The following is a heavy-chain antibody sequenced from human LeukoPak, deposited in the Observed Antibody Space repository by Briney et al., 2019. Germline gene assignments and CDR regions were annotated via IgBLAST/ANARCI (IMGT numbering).Heavy chain of an antibody. CDR2: IYHSGST. J-gene: IGHJ3*02. Sequence: PSETLSLTCAVSGGSISSGGYSWSWIRQPPGKGLEWIGYIYHSGSTYYNPSLKSRVTISVDRSKNQFSLKLSSVTAADTAVYYCARVNYYDSSGAPGAFDIWGQGTVVTVSS. CDR3: ARVNYYDSSGAPGAFDI. V-gene: IGHV4-30-2*01. CDR1: GGSISSGGYS. D-gene: IGHD3-22*01.